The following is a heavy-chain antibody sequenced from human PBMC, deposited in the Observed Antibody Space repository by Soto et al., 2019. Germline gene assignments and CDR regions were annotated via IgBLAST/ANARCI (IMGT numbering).Heavy chain of an antibody. J-gene: IGHJ4*02. Sequence: HPGGSLRLSCAASGFTFSSYWMSWVRQAPGKGLEWVANIKQDGSEKYYVDSVKGRFTISRDNAKNSLYLQMNSLRAEDTAVYYCARHIAVAAPRYAFDYWGQGTLVTVSS. CDR3: ARHIAVAAPRYAFDY. D-gene: IGHD6-19*01. CDR2: IKQDGSEK. V-gene: IGHV3-7*01. CDR1: GFTFSSYW.